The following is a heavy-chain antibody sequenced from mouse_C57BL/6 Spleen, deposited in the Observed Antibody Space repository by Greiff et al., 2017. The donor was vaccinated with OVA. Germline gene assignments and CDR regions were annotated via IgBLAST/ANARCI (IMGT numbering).Heavy chain of an antibody. D-gene: IGHD4-1*01. Sequence: QVQLQQPGAELVKPGASVKLSCKASGYTFTSYWMQWVNQRPGQGLEWIGEIDPSDSYTNYNQKFKGKATLTVDTSSSTAYMQLSSLTSEDSSVYYCARRELGRFAYWGQGTLVTVSA. CDR3: ARRELGRFAY. V-gene: IGHV1-50*01. CDR1: GYTFTSYW. CDR2: IDPSDSYT. J-gene: IGHJ3*01.